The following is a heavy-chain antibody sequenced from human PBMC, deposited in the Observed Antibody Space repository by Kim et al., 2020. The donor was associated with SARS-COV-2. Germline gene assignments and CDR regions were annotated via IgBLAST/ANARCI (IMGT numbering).Heavy chain of an antibody. D-gene: IGHD3-3*01. Sequence: VESVKGRCTISRDNAKTSMYLQMNILRAEDTALYSCARVVTIFGVVCWFDPWGQGTLVTVSS. V-gene: IGHV3-7*01. CDR3: ARVVTIFGVVCWFDP. J-gene: IGHJ5*02.